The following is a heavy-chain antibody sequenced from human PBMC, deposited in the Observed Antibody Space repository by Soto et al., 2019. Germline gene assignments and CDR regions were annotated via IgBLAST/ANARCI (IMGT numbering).Heavy chain of an antibody. J-gene: IGHJ6*02. Sequence: GASVKVSCKASGYTFTSYAMHWVRQAPGQRLEWMGWINAGNGNTKYSQKFQGRVTITRDTSASTAYMELSSLRPEDTAVYYCATYYYDSSGYPWSYGMDVWGQGTTVTVSS. CDR2: INAGNGNT. V-gene: IGHV1-3*01. CDR3: ATYYYDSSGYPWSYGMDV. CDR1: GYTFTSYA. D-gene: IGHD3-22*01.